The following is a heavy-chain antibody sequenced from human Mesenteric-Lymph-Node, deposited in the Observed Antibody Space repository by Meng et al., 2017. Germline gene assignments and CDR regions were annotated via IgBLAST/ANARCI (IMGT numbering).Heavy chain of an antibody. D-gene: IGHD5-18*01. Sequence: EVQLVESGGGLVKPGGSLRLSCAAYGFTFSSYTMNWVRRAPGKGLEWVSSISSSSNYIYSADSVKGRFTISRDNAKNSLYLQMNSLRAEDTAVYYCARDTPGLLFDYWGQGTLVTVSS. CDR1: GFTFSSYT. J-gene: IGHJ4*02. CDR2: ISSSSNYI. V-gene: IGHV3-21*01. CDR3: ARDTPGLLFDY.